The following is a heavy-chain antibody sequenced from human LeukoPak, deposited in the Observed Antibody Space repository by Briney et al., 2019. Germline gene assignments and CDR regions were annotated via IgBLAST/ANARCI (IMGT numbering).Heavy chain of an antibody. Sequence: PSETLSLTCTVSGGSISPDYWSWIRQPPGKGLEWIGEINHSGSTNYNPSLKSRVTISVDTSKNQFSLKLSSVTAADTAVYYCASRPVLRFLEWLLYPWGQGTLVTVSS. J-gene: IGHJ5*02. CDR2: INHSGST. V-gene: IGHV4-34*01. CDR3: ASRPVLRFLEWLLYP. D-gene: IGHD3-3*01. CDR1: GGSISPDY.